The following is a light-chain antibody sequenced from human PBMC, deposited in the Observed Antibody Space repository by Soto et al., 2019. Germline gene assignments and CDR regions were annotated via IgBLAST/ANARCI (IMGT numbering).Light chain of an antibody. CDR2: AAS. J-gene: IGKJ5*01. Sequence: DIQMTQSPSSLSASVGDRVTITCRASQSSSSYLNWYKQKQGKATKLMIYAASRLQSGVTSRFSGRGSGTDFTVTIISLQTEDFATEYCQQSYSTLISCGQGTLLESK. V-gene: IGKV1-39*01. CDR1: QSSSSY. CDR3: QQSYSTLIS.